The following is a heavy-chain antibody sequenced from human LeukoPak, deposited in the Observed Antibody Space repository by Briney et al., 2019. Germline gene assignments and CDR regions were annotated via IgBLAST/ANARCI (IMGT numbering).Heavy chain of an antibody. Sequence: GGSLRLSCAASGFTFSSYSTNWVCETPGKGLECVSSISSSSSYIYYADSAKGRFTISRDNAKNSLYLQMNSLRAEDPAVNYCARQPIYCSITSCQHEYWGQGTLVTVSS. CDR2: ISSSSSYI. J-gene: IGHJ4*02. D-gene: IGHD2-2*01. CDR3: ARQPIYCSITSCQHEY. V-gene: IGHV3-21*01. CDR1: GFTFSSYS.